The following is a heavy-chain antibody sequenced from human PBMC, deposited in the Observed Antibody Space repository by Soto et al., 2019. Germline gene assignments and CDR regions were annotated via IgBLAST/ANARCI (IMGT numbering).Heavy chain of an antibody. Sequence: SETLSLTCAVYGGSFSGYYWSWIRQPPGKGLEWIGEINHSGSTNYNPSLKSRVTISVDTSKDQFSLKLSSVTAADTAVYYCARVPIAAAGGLLYFDYWGQGTLVTVSS. J-gene: IGHJ4*02. V-gene: IGHV4-34*01. CDR2: INHSGST. D-gene: IGHD6-13*01. CDR1: GGSFSGYY. CDR3: ARVPIAAAGGLLYFDY.